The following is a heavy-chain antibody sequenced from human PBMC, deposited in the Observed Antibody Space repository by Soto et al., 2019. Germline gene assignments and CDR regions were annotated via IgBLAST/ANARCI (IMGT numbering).Heavy chain of an antibody. J-gene: IGHJ5*02. CDR3: ATFYGGYGGPDL. CDR2: INAGTGDT. D-gene: IGHD3-16*01. Sequence: ASVKVSCKASGYTFSTYSVNWGRQAPEQRPEWMAWINAGTGDTKYSQSFQGRVTFSRDTATSTTYMELSSLTSDDTAIYYCATFYGGYGGPDLWGPGTLVNVHS. V-gene: IGHV1-3*01. CDR1: GYTFSTYS.